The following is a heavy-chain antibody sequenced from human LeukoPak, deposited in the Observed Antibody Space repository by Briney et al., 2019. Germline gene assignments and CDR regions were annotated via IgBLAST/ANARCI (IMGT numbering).Heavy chain of an antibody. J-gene: IGHJ4*02. Sequence: KISCKGSGYTFSNHWIGWVRQMPGKGLEWMGIIFPADSDTRYSPSFQGQVTISADKSINTAYLQWSSLEASDTAMYYCARHWDSNGYYYNFDYWGQGTLVTVSS. CDR3: ARHWDSNGYYYNFDY. V-gene: IGHV5-51*01. CDR1: GYTFSNHW. D-gene: IGHD3-22*01. CDR2: IFPADSDT.